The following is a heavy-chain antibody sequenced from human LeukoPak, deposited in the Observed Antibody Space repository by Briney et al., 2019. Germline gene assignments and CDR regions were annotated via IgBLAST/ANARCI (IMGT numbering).Heavy chain of an antibody. Sequence: SETLSLTCTVSGGSLSSGDYYGSWIRLPPGEGMESIWFIAYSACTNYHPPLKIRVIISEDTSKNHLSLRLTSVTAADTAVYYCASRDSAMALGYWGQGTLVTVSS. CDR2: IAYSACT. CDR3: ASRDSAMALGY. J-gene: IGHJ4*02. D-gene: IGHD5-18*01. V-gene: IGHV4-30-4*01. CDR1: GGSLSSGDYY.